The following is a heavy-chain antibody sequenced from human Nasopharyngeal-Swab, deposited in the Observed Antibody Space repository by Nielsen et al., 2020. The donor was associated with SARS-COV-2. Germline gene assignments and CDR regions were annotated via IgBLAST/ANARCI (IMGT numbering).Heavy chain of an antibody. CDR2: INSDGSHT. CDR1: GFTLTNYW. CDR3: TRVDVHDAFDM. J-gene: IGHJ3*02. Sequence: GGSLRLSCAASGFTLTNYWIHWVRQTPGKGLPWVSRINSDGSHTSYADSVKGRFTISRDNAKNTVYLQMNRLRVDDTAVFYCTRVDVHDAFDMWGQGTMVTVSS. D-gene: IGHD3-16*01. V-gene: IGHV3-74*01.